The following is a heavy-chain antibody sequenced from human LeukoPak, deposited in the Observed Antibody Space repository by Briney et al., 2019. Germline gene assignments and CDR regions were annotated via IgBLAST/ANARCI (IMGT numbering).Heavy chain of an antibody. V-gene: IGHV3-30*18. CDR2: ISNDGSKK. CDR1: GFTLSSFG. D-gene: IGHD5-18*01. J-gene: IGHJ4*02. CDR3: AKDRYSYAFEYSDS. Sequence: PGGSLSLFCAACGFTLSSFGMHWVRQAPGGGLEWVAVISNDGSKKYYADSVKGRFTISRDNSKNTLSLQVSSLRTEDTAVYYCAKDRYSYAFEYSDSWGQGTRVTVSS.